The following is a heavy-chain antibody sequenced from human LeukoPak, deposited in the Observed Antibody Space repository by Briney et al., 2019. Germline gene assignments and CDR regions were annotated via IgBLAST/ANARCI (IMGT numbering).Heavy chain of an antibody. CDR2: INPNSGGT. J-gene: IGHJ6*02. V-gene: IGHV1-2*02. D-gene: IGHD6-19*01. CDR3: ARDPLYSSGWYALHNYYYYGMDV. Sequence: ASVKVSCKASGYTFTGYYMHWVRQAPGQGLEWMGWINPNSGGTNYAQKFQGRVTMTRDTSISTAYMELSRLRSDDTAVYYCARDPLYSSGWYALHNYYYYGMDVWGQGTTVTVSS. CDR1: GYTFTGYY.